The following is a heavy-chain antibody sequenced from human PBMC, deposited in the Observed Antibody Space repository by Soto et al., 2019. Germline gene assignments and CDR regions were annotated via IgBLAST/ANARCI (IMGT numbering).Heavy chain of an antibody. CDR2: FDPEDGET. D-gene: IGHD3-10*01. V-gene: IGHV1-24*01. J-gene: IGHJ6*02. CDR1: GYTLTELS. CDR3: ATGPMVPRSYYYGMDV. Sequence: QVQLVQSGAEVKKPGASVKVSCKVSGYTLTELSMHWVRQAPGKGLEWMGGFDPEDGETIYAQKFQGRVTMTEDTATDKAYMELSSLRSEDTAVYYCATGPMVPRSYYYGMDVWGQGTTVTVSS.